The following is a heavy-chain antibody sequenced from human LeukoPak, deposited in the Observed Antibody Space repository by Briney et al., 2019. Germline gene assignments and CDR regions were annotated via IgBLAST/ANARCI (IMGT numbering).Heavy chain of an antibody. CDR2: MSSGGTYI. CDR3: ARDRPTGASRVFVVQ. CDR1: GFTFSNHA. D-gene: IGHD2-15*01. J-gene: IGHJ4*02. V-gene: IGHV3-21*01. Sequence: GGSLRLSCTASGFTFSNHAMTWVRQAPGKGLEWVSSMSSGGTYIYYADSVRGRFTISRDNAKNSLYLVMNSLRAEDTATHYCARDRPTGASRVFVVQWGQGTLVTVSS.